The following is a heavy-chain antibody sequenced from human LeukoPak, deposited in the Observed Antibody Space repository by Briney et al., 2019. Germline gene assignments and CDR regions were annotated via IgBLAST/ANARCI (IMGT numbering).Heavy chain of an antibody. V-gene: IGHV3-33*06. Sequence: GGSLRLSCAASGIIFSDFGMHWVRQAPGKGLEWMAIIWYDGGNKYYADSVKGRFTISRDNSQNTMYLQMNSLRVEDTAVYYCAKATCSGASCFSNSRDAFDIWGQGTMVTVSS. D-gene: IGHD2-15*01. J-gene: IGHJ3*02. CDR2: IWYDGGNK. CDR1: GIIFSDFG. CDR3: AKATCSGASCFSNSRDAFDI.